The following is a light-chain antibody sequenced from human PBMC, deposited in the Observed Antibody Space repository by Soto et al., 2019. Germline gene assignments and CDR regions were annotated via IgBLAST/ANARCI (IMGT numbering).Light chain of an antibody. CDR1: QSVSNN. CDR2: GAS. V-gene: IGKV3-15*01. J-gene: IGKJ3*01. CDR3: QQRSNWPPV. Sequence: EIVMTQSPATLSVSPGERATLSCRASQSVSNNLTWYGQAPRLLIYGASTRATGMPARFSGSGSGTEFTLTVSSPQSEHFAVYYCQQRSNWPPVFGPGTKVDIK.